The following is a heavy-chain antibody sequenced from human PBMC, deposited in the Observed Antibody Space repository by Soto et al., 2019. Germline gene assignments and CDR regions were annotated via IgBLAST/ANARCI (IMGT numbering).Heavy chain of an antibody. CDR1: GGSFSGYY. V-gene: IGHV4-34*01. D-gene: IGHD3-3*01. CDR2: INHSGST. CDR3: ARGRRGGDFWSVTSPGGNGFDY. J-gene: IGHJ4*02. Sequence: QVQLQQWGAGLLKPSETLSLTCAVYGGSFSGYYWSWIRQPPGKGLEWIGEINHSGSTNYNPSLKSRVTISVETSKNQFSLKLSSVTAADTAVYYCARGRRGGDFWSVTSPGGNGFDYWDQGTLVTVSS.